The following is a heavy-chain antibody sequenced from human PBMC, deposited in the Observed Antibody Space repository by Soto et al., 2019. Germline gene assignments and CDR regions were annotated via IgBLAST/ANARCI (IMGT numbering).Heavy chain of an antibody. D-gene: IGHD3-22*01. CDR1: GFTFSSYE. CDR2: ISSSGSTI. Sequence: GGSLTLSCAASGFTFSSYEMNWVRQAPGKGLEWVSYISSSGSTIYYADSVKGRFTISRDNAKNSLYLQMNSLRAEDTAVYYCARDLANYYDSSGYRGMDVWGQGTTVTVSS. V-gene: IGHV3-48*03. J-gene: IGHJ6*02. CDR3: ARDLANYYDSSGYRGMDV.